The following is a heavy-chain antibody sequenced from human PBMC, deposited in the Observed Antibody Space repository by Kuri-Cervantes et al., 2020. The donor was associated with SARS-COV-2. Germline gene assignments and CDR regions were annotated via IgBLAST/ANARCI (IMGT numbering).Heavy chain of an antibody. CDR3: ARAFVVVVAAWRTGMDV. CDR1: GFTFSSYA. D-gene: IGHD2-15*01. J-gene: IGHJ6*02. Sequence: GESLKISCAASGFTFSSYAMHWVRQAPGKGLEWVAVISYDGSNKYYADSVKGRFTISRDNSKNTLYLQMNSLRAEDTAVYYCARAFVVVVAAWRTGMDVWGQGTRVTVSS. V-gene: IGHV3-30-3*01. CDR2: ISYDGSNK.